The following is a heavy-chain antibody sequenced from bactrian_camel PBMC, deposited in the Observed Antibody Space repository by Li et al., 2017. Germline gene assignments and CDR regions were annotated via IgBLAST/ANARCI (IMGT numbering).Heavy chain of an antibody. Sequence: DVQLVESGGGSVQAGGSLTLSCTASEFTFEDSDVGWYRQAPDFECEWISTIRADGSTTYADSVKGRFTISRDNAKSTLYLQLSNVGPGDTATYYCAKAFYALSESYHVKGQGTQVTVS. V-gene: IGHV3-1*01. D-gene: IGHD1*01. CDR2: IRADGST. CDR1: EFTFEDSD. J-gene: IGHJ4*01.